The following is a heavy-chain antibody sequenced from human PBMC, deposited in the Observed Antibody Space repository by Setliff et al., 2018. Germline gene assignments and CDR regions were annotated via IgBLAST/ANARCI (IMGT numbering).Heavy chain of an antibody. D-gene: IGHD2-21*02. Sequence: PGGSLSLSCAASGFTFSSHWMTWVRQAPGKGLEWVANINQDGSETYYVDSLKGRFSFSRDNGKTYLYLQMNSLRADDTAVYYCARASKGLYCGSDCFYTFDSWGPGTLVTVSS. CDR1: GFTFSSHW. CDR3: ARASKGLYCGSDCFYTFDS. J-gene: IGHJ4*02. V-gene: IGHV3-7*01. CDR2: INQDGSET.